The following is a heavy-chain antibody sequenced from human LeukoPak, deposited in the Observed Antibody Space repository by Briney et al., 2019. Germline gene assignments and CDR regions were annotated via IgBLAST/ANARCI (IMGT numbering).Heavy chain of an antibody. Sequence: SVKVSCKASGGTFSSYAISWVRQAPGQGLEWMGGIIPIFGTANDAQKFQGRVTITADESTSTAYMELSSLRSEDTAVYYCARESGSYPDAFDIWGQGTMVTVSS. CDR3: ARESGSYPDAFDI. CDR2: IIPIFGTA. D-gene: IGHD1-26*01. J-gene: IGHJ3*02. V-gene: IGHV1-69*13. CDR1: GGTFSSYA.